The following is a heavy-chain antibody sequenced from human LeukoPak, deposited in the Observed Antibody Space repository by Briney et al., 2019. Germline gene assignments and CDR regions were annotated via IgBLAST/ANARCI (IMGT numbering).Heavy chain of an antibody. CDR1: GGSFSGYY. CDR2: INHSGST. D-gene: IGHD5-24*01. CDR3: AAEATSGMDV. Sequence: PSETLSLTCAVYGGSFSGYYWSWIRQPPGKGLGWIGEINHSGSTNYNPSLKSRVTISVDTSKNQFSLKLSSVTAADTAVYYCAAEATSGMDVWGQGTTVTVSS. J-gene: IGHJ6*02. V-gene: IGHV4-34*01.